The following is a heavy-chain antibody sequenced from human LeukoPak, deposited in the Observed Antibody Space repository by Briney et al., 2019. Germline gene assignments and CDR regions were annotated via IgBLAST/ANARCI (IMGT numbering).Heavy chain of an antibody. CDR1: GFTFSSYA. D-gene: IGHD2-2*01. CDR3: AKDRPIVVVPAAIDY. V-gene: IGHV3-23*01. J-gene: IGHJ4*02. Sequence: PGGSLRLSCAASGFTFSSYAMSWVRQAPGKGLEWVSAISGSGGSTYYADSVKGRFTISRDNSKNTLYLQMNSLRAEDTAVYCCAKDRPIVVVPAAIDYWGQGTLVTVSS. CDR2: ISGSGGST.